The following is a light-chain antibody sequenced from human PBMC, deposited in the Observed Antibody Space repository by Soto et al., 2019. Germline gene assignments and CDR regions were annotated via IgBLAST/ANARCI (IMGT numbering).Light chain of an antibody. J-gene: IGLJ3*02. CDR2: SNN. Sequence: QPVLTQPPSASGNPGQRVTISCSGSNSNIGSNTVNWYQHFPGTAPKLLIYSNNQRPSGVPDRFSGSKSGTSASLAISGLQSEDEAHYYCAAWGDSLNGPVFGGGTQLTVL. CDR1: NSNIGSNT. CDR3: AAWGDSLNGPV. V-gene: IGLV1-44*01.